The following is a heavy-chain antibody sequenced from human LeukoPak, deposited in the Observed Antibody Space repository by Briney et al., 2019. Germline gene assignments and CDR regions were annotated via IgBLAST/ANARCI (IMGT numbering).Heavy chain of an antibody. D-gene: IGHD2-15*01. CDR1: GFTLSSYA. CDR2: ISVSGNT. CDR3: AKAPVTTCSGAYCYPFDY. J-gene: IGHJ4*02. V-gene: IGHV3-23*01. Sequence: GGSLRLSCAASGFTLSSYAMSWVRQGPGKGLEWVSAISVSGNTYHADSVKGRFSISRDSPKNTLYLQMNSLRAGDAAVYYCAKAPVTTCSGAYCYPFDYWSQGTLVTVSS.